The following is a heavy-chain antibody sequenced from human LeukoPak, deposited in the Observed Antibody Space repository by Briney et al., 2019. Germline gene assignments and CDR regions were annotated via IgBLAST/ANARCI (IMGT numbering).Heavy chain of an antibody. V-gene: IGHV3-66*01. CDR1: GFTVSTNY. Sequence: GGSLRLSCAASGFTVSTNYMTWVRQAPGKGLEWVSVIYSAGSTYYADSVRDRFTISRDISKNTLFLQMHSLRAEDTAVYYCARGGGHHYDSWGYFDYWGQGALVTVSS. CDR3: ARGGGHHYDSWGYFDY. CDR2: IYSAGST. D-gene: IGHD3-22*01. J-gene: IGHJ4*02.